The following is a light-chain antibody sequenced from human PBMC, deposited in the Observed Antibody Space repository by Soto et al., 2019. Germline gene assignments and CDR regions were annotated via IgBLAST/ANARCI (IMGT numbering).Light chain of an antibody. V-gene: IGKV4-1*01. J-gene: IGKJ2*01. CDR2: WAS. CDR3: QQYYTIPPIT. CDR1: QSVLYSSNNKNY. Sequence: DIVMTQSPDSLAVSLGERATINCKSSQSVLYSSNNKNYLAWYQHRPGQPPRLLISWASTRESGVPARFSGSGSGTDFTLTISSLQAEDVAVYYCQQYYTIPPITFGQGTKLEIK.